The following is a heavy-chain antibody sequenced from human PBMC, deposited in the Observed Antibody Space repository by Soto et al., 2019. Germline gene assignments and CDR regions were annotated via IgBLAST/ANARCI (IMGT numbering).Heavy chain of an antibody. Sequence: QLQLQESGPGLVKPSETLSLTCTVSGGSISSSSYYWGWIRQPPGKGLEWIGSIYYSGSTYYNPSLKSRVTISVDTSKNQFSMKLSSVTAADTAVYYGARHSSWLRFFNWFDPWGQGTLVTVSS. V-gene: IGHV4-39*01. CDR1: GGSISSSSYY. CDR3: ARHSSWLRFFNWFDP. CDR2: IYYSGST. J-gene: IGHJ5*02. D-gene: IGHD5-12*01.